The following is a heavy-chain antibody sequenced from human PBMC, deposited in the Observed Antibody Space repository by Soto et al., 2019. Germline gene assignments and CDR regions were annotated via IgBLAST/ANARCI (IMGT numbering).Heavy chain of an antibody. V-gene: IGHV4-39*01. Sequence: SETLSLTCTVSGGSISTGSYYWGWIRQPPGKGLEWIGSIFYSGTTYYNPSLKSRVTISVDTSKNQFSLKPSSVTVADTAVYFCARHAILWVPAAIGPWGQGALVTVSS. CDR2: IFYSGTT. CDR1: GGSISTGSYY. CDR3: ARHAILWVPAAIGP. J-gene: IGHJ5*02. D-gene: IGHD2-2*01.